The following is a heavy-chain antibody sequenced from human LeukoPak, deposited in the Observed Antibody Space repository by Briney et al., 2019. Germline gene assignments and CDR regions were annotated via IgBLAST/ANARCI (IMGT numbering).Heavy chain of an antibody. Sequence: ASVKVSCKASGYTFTGYYMHWVRHAPGQGLEWMGWINPNSGGTNYAQKFQGRVTMTRDTSISTAYMELSRLRSDDTANYYCARGHCSGGICYDWYFDLWGRGTLVTVPS. J-gene: IGHJ2*01. CDR1: GYTFTGYY. D-gene: IGHD2-15*01. CDR2: INPNSGGT. V-gene: IGHV1-2*02. CDR3: ARGHCSGGICYDWYFDL.